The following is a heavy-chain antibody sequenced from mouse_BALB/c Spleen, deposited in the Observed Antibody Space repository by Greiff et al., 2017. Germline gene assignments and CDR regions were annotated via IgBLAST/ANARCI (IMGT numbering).Heavy chain of an antibody. V-gene: IGHV1-7*01. CDR1: GYTFTSYW. D-gene: IGHD4-1*01. CDR3: ARGNWDVDFAY. J-gene: IGHJ3*01. CDR2: INPSTGYT. Sequence: QVQLQQSGAELAKPGASVKMSCKASGYTFTSYWMHWVKQRPGQGLEWIGYINPSTGYTEYNQKFKDKATLTADKSSSTAYMQLSSLTSEDSAVYYCARGNWDVDFAYWGQGTLVTVSA.